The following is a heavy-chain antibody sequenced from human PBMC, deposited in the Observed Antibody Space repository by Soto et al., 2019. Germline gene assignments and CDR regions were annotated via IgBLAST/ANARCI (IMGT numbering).Heavy chain of an antibody. CDR2: ISSSSSYI. J-gene: IGHJ4*02. CDR3: ATDPYDSSGYPTDY. V-gene: IGHV3-21*01. D-gene: IGHD3-22*01. CDR1: GFTFSSYS. Sequence: GGSLRVSCAASGFTFSSYSMNWVRQAPGKGLEWVSSISSSSSYIYYADSVKGRFTISRDNAKNSLYLQMNSLRAEDTAVYYCATDPYDSSGYPTDYWGQGTLVTVYS.